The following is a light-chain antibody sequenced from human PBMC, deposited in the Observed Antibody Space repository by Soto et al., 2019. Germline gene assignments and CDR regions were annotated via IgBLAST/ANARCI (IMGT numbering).Light chain of an antibody. J-gene: IGKJ4*01. Sequence: EIVMTQSPATLSASPGEGATLTCRASQSITSNLAWYQQKPGQAPKLLIYGASTRATGFPARFSGSGSGTEFTLTISSLQSEDFAVYYCQQYNDCPLTFGGGTKVEIK. CDR3: QQYNDCPLT. CDR1: QSITSN. V-gene: IGKV3-15*01. CDR2: GAS.